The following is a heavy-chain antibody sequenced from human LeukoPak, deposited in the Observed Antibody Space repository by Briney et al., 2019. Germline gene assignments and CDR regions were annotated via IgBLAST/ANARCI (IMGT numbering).Heavy chain of an antibody. V-gene: IGHV3-64*01. CDR1: GFTFSSYS. Sequence: GGSLRLSCAASGFTFSSYSMNWVRQAPGKGLEYVSAISSNGGSTYYANSVKGRFTISRDNSKNTLYLQMGSLRAEDMAVYYCARELGGNSVGVDDWGQGTLVTVSS. J-gene: IGHJ4*02. D-gene: IGHD4-23*01. CDR3: ARELGGNSVGVDD. CDR2: ISSNGGST.